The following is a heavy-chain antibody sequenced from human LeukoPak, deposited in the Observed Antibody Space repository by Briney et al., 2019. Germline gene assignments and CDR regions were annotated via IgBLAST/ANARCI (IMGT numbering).Heavy chain of an antibody. J-gene: IGHJ4*02. D-gene: IGHD2-2*01. CDR3: AMTLPVPHDY. CDR2: IIPIFGTA. Sequence: SVKVSCKASGYTFTSYGISWVRQAPGQGLEWMGGIIPIFGTANYAQKFQGRVTITADESTSTAYMELSSLRSEDTAVYYCAMTLPVPHDYWGQGTLVTVSS. V-gene: IGHV1-69*13. CDR1: GYTFTSYG.